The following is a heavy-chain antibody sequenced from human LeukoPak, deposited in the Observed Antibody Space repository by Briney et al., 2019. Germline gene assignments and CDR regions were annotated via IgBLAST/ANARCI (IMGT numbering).Heavy chain of an antibody. D-gene: IGHD2-15*01. V-gene: IGHV3-74*01. CDR2: IHSDRSST. CDR1: GFTFSSYW. Sequence: GGSLRLSCAGSGFTFSSYWMHWVRQAPGKGLEWVSRIHSDRSSTSYADSVKGRFTISRDNAKNTLYLQMNSLRVEDTAVYYCARDTIPYCSGGSCSRWHYWGQGTLVTVSS. CDR3: ARDTIPYCSGGSCSRWHY. J-gene: IGHJ4*02.